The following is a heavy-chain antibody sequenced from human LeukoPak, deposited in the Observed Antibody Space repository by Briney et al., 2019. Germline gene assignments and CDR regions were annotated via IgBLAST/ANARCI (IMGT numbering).Heavy chain of an antibody. CDR3: ARAVVSISSYFES. V-gene: IGHV3-53*01. CDR1: GFTVSSSY. CDR2: FYRGEIT. Sequence: GGSLRLSCAASGFTVSSSYMYWVRQAPGKGLEWVSFFYRGEITYYAESVRGRFTISRDISKNTLYLLMNSLIPEATAVSYCARAVVSISSYFESWGQGTRVTVSS. J-gene: IGHJ4*02. D-gene: IGHD3-3*01.